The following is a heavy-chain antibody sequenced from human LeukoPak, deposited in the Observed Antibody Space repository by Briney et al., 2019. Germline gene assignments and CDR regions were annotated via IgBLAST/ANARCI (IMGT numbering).Heavy chain of an antibody. Sequence: PGGSLRLSCAASGFTFDDYAMHWVRQAPGKGLEWVSLISWDGGSTYYADSVKGRFTISRDNSKNPLYLQMNSLRAEDTALYYCAKNSHGVAGTSPWGYYYYMDVWGKGTTVTVSS. CDR1: GFTFDDYA. J-gene: IGHJ6*03. D-gene: IGHD6-19*01. CDR2: ISWDGGST. V-gene: IGHV3-43D*03. CDR3: AKNSHGVAGTSPWGYYYYMDV.